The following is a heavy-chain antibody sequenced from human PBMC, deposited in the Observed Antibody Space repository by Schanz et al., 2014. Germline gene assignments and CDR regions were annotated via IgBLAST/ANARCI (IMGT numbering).Heavy chain of an antibody. CDR3: ARPFLGYYGDLAY. Sequence: VQLLESGGGLVQPGESLRLSCAASGFSFSSYTMSWVRQAPGKGLEWVGFISFDGRNTGYAHSVKGRFTISRDNAKKSLYLRMNSLSAEDTAVYFCARPFLGYYGDLAYWGQGTLLTVSS. CDR2: ISFDGRNT. J-gene: IGHJ4*02. CDR1: GFSFSSYT. D-gene: IGHD4-17*01. V-gene: IGHV3-30*03.